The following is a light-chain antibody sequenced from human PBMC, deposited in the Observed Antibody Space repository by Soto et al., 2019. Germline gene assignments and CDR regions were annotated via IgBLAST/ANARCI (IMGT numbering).Light chain of an antibody. V-gene: IGLV2-14*01. CDR2: ASS. J-gene: IGLJ1*01. Sequence: QSALTQPASVSGSPGQSITISCTGTSSDVGSYNYVSWYQHHPGKAPRLMIYASSNRPSGVSHRFSGSRSGNTASLTISGLQAEAEADYYCSSYTSGSTLYVFGTGTKV. CDR3: SSYTSGSTLYV. CDR1: SSDVGSYNY.